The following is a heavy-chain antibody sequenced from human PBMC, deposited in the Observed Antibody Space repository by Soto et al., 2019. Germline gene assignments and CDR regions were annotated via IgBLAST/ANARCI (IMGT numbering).Heavy chain of an antibody. CDR2: IYYSGST. D-gene: IGHD2-21*02. J-gene: IGHJ4*02. Sequence: SDTLSLTCPVSSASISSYYWILRRPPPGKGLEWIGYIYYSGSTNYNPSLKSRVTISVDTSKNQFSLKLSSVTAADTAVYYCARGRYCGGDCYFDYWGQGTLVTVSS. V-gene: IGHV4-59*01. CDR1: SASISSYY. CDR3: ARGRYCGGDCYFDY.